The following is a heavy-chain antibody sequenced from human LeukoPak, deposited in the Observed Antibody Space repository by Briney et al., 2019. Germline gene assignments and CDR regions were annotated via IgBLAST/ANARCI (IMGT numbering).Heavy chain of an antibody. J-gene: IGHJ3*01. CDR1: GFTIGGYW. CDR3: ARAGYYGDDAFDL. V-gene: IGHV3-7*01. D-gene: IGHD1-26*01. Sequence: PGGSLRLSCAGSGFTIGGYWMSWVRQAPGKGLEWVANIRQDGSEKYYVDSVKGRLTISRDNAKNSLYLQMNSLRAEDTGIYYCARAGYYGDDAFDLQGQGTMVTVSS. CDR2: IRQDGSEK.